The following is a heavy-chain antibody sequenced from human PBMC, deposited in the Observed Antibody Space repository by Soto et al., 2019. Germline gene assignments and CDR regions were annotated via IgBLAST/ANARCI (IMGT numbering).Heavy chain of an antibody. CDR1: GYTFTSYG. D-gene: IGHD3-22*01. Sequence: ASVKVSCKASGYTFTSYGISWVRQAPGQGLEWMGWISAYNGNTNYAQKLKGRVTMTTDTSTSTAYMELRSLRSDDTAVYYCARDVSDDSSGYYVDYWGQGTLVTVSS. CDR2: ISAYNGNT. CDR3: ARDVSDDSSGYYVDY. J-gene: IGHJ4*02. V-gene: IGHV1-18*01.